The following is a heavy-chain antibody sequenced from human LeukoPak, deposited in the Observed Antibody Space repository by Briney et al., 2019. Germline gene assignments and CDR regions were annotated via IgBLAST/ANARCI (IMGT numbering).Heavy chain of an antibody. Sequence: PSETLSLTCTVSGGSISSSSYYWGWIRQPPGKGLEWIGSIYYSGSTYYNPSLKSRVTISVDTSKNQFSLKLSSVTAADTAVYYCARREATFSSGWFHFDYWGQGTLITVSS. CDR3: ARREATFSSGWFHFDY. CDR1: GGSISSSSYY. J-gene: IGHJ4*02. D-gene: IGHD6-19*01. V-gene: IGHV4-39*01. CDR2: IYYSGST.